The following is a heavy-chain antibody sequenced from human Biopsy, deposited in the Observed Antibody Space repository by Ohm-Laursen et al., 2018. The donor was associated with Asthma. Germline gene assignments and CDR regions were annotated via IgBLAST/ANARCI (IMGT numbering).Heavy chain of an antibody. CDR1: GFTFSSYS. CDR3: ARFKRGYSYGYAGVFDY. V-gene: IGHV3-48*02. D-gene: IGHD5-18*01. J-gene: IGHJ4*02. CDR2: ISSSSSTI. Sequence: LRLSCTAAGFTFSSYSMNWVRQAPGKGLEWVSYISSSSSTIYYADSVKGRFTISRDNAKNSLYLQMNSLRDEDTAVYYCARFKRGYSYGYAGVFDYWGQGTLVTVSS.